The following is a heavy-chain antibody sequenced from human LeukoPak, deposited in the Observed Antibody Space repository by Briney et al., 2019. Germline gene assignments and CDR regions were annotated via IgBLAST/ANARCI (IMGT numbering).Heavy chain of an antibody. D-gene: IGHD3-3*01. CDR3: AKDLRFLEWLSPFDY. V-gene: IGHV3-30*18. CDR2: ISYDGGNK. J-gene: IGHJ4*02. Sequence: PGGSLRLSCAASGFTFSNYGMHWVRQAPGKGLEWVAIISYDGGNKYYADSVKGRFTTSRDNSKNTLYLQMNSLRAEDTAVYYCAKDLRFLEWLSPFDYWGQGTLVTVSS. CDR1: GFTFSNYG.